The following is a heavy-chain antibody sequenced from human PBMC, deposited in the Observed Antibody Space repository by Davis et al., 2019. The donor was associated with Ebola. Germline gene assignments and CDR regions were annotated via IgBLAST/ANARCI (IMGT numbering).Heavy chain of an antibody. J-gene: IGHJ4*02. CDR3: ARGNPGVYFDY. Sequence: PSETLSLTCTVSGGPISSYYWSWIRQPPGKGLEWIGYIYYSGSTNYNPSLKSRVTISVDTSKNQFSLKLSSVTAADTAVYYCARGNPGVYFDYWGQGTLVTVSS. CDR2: IYYSGST. V-gene: IGHV4-59*12. CDR1: GGPISSYY. D-gene: IGHD3-10*01.